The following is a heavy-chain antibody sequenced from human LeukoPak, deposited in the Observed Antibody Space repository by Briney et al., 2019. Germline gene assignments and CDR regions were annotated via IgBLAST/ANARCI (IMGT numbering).Heavy chain of an antibody. CDR2: IKSKTDDGTT. CDR3: TTFGSGWPRGRYYYYGMDV. CDR1: GFTFSNAW. V-gene: IGHV3-15*01. Sequence: TSGGSLRLSCAASGFTFSNAWMSWVRQAPGKGLEWVGRIKSKTDDGTTDYAAPVKGRFTISRDDSKNTLYLQMNSLKTEDTAVYYCTTFGSGWPRGRYYYYGMDVWGQGTTVTVSS. D-gene: IGHD6-19*01. J-gene: IGHJ6*02.